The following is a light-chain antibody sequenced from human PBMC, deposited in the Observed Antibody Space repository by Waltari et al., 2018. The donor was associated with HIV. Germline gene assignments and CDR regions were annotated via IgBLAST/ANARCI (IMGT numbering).Light chain of an antibody. CDR2: DVI. CDR3: CSYAGSYTHYV. J-gene: IGLJ1*01. V-gene: IGLV2-11*01. Sequence: QSALTQPRSVSGSPGQSVTMSCTGTSSDVGGYSHVSWYQQHPDKAPKLIIYDVIKRPSGVPDRFSGSKSDNTASLTISGLQAEDEAVYYCCSYAGSYTHYVFGTGTNVTVL. CDR1: SSDVGGYSH.